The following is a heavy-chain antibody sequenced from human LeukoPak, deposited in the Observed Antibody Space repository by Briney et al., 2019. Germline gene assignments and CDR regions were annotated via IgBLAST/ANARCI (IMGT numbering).Heavy chain of an antibody. CDR2: FIESSGSA. V-gene: IGHV3-23*01. J-gene: IGHJ4*02. CDR3: ARDPSRSWWGYFDY. D-gene: IGHD6-13*01. CDR1: GFTFSSYW. Sequence: PGGSLRLSCAASGFTFSSYWMSWFRQAPGKGLEWISTFIESSGSAHYADSVKGRFTISRDISKNTLYLQMNSLRAEDTAVYYCARDPSRSWWGYFDYWGQGALVTVSS.